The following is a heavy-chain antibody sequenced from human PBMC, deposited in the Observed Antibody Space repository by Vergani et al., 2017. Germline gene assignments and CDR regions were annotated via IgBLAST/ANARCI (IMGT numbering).Heavy chain of an antibody. J-gene: IGHJ4*02. D-gene: IGHD2-2*01. CDR2: INEDGSRG. Sequence: VQLVETGGGVVQPGGSLRLSCTASEFTFRNYWMSWVRQVPGKGLESLATINEDGSRGYSAPSVEGRFTISRDNAKNSVYLQMNSLRADDSALYYCATASDRVYAFWGQGILVTVAS. CDR1: EFTFRNYW. CDR3: ATASDRVYAF. V-gene: IGHV3-7*01.